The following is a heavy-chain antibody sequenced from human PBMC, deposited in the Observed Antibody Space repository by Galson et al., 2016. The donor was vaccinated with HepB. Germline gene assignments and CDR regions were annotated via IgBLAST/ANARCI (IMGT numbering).Heavy chain of an antibody. D-gene: IGHD2-2*01. V-gene: IGHV4-61*01. CDR3: AVVVVPAAYVY. J-gene: IGHJ4*02. Sequence: SETLSLTCTVSGGSVTSGNYYWSWIRQPPGKGLEWTGYIYYSATTSYNPSLKSRVTISVDTSRNQFSLKLSSVTAADTAVYYCAVVVVPAAYVYWGQGPLVTVSS. CDR1: GGSVTSGNYY. CDR2: IYYSATT.